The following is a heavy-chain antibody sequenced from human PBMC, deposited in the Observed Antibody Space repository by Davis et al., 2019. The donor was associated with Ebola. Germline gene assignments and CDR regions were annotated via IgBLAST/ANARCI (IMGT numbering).Heavy chain of an antibody. Sequence: SETLSLTCTVYGGSFSGYYWSWIRQPPGKGLEWIGEINHSGSTNYNPSLKSRVTISVDTSKNQFSLKLSSVTAADTAVYYCARGHSILGFDYWGQGTLVTVSS. CDR2: INHSGST. CDR1: GGSFSGYY. D-gene: IGHD2/OR15-2a*01. V-gene: IGHV4-34*01. CDR3: ARGHSILGFDY. J-gene: IGHJ4*02.